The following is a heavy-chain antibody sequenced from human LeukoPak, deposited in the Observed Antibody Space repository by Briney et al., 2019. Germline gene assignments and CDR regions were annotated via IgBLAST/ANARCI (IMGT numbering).Heavy chain of an antibody. V-gene: IGHV3-53*01. CDR3: ARDLKTSGWYGDFDY. D-gene: IGHD6-19*01. J-gene: IGHJ4*02. Sequence: GSLLLSCVASGFTVSSNYMSWVRQAPGKGLEWVSAIFSSGSTFYADSVTGRFTISRDNSKNTVYLEMNSLRAEDTAVYHCARDLKTSGWYGDFDYWGQGTLVTVSS. CDR2: IFSSGST. CDR1: GFTVSSNY.